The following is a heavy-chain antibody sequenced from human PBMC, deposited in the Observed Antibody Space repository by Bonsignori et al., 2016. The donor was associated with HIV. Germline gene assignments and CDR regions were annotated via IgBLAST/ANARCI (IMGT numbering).Heavy chain of an antibody. CDR3: ALSPRREPYFDV. J-gene: IGHJ2*01. CDR2: IYTTGST. D-gene: IGHD1-14*01. CDR1: GDSISSASYY. V-gene: IGHV4-61*02. Sequence: SETLSLTCTVSGDSISSASYYWSWIRQPAGKELEWIGRIYTTGSTNFNPSLKSRVTISLDTSKNQFSLKLSSVTAADTAVYYCALSPRREPYFDVWGRGTLVTVSS.